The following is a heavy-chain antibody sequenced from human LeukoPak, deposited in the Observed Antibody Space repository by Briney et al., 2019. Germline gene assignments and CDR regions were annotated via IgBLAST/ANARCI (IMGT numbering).Heavy chain of an antibody. CDR2: ISWSSGII. J-gene: IGHJ4*02. CDR1: GFTFHDYA. Sequence: GGSLRLSCAASGFTFHDYAMHWVRQAPGKGLEWVSGISWSSGIIGYADSVKGRFTTSRDNAKNSLYLHMNSLRPEDTALYYCTKDSVAMVTTSDYWGQGTLVTVSS. V-gene: IGHV3-9*01. CDR3: TKDSVAMVTTSDY. D-gene: IGHD5-18*01.